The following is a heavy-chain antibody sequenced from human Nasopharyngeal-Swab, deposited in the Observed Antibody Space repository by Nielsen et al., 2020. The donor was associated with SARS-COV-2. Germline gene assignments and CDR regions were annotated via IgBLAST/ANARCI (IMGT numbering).Heavy chain of an antibody. V-gene: IGHV3-23*01. CDR3: AKLPDLMVTNDY. CDR1: GFTFSNYA. Sequence: GEFLKISCAASGFTFSNYAMTWVRQAPGKGLEWVSAISGSGGSTYYADSVKGRFTISRDNSKNTLFLQMNSLRAEDTAIYYCAKLPDLMVTNDYWGQGSLVTVSS. D-gene: IGHD2-21*02. J-gene: IGHJ4*02. CDR2: ISGSGGST.